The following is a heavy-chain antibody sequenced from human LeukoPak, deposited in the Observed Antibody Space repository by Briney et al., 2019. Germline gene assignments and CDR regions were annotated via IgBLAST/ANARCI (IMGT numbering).Heavy chain of an antibody. D-gene: IGHD3-16*01. CDR1: GGTINSYY. J-gene: IGHJ5*02. CDR2: IYNSGNT. V-gene: IGHV4-59*01. Sequence: SETLSLTCTVSGGTINSYYWTWIRQPPGKGLEWIGNIYNSGNTKYNHSLKSRVTISVDTSKNQFSLKLNSVTAADTAADYCARESGAYLWRSWLNPWGQGTLVTVSS. CDR3: ARESGAYLWRSWLNP.